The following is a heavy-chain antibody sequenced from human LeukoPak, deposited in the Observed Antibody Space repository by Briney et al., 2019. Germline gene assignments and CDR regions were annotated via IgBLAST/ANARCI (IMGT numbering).Heavy chain of an antibody. V-gene: IGHV4-39*01. CDR3: ARPLNYYYYLDV. CDR1: GDSISSSSYY. Sequence: SETLSLTCTVSGDSISSSSYYWGWIRQPPGKGLEWIGSIYYSGSTYYNPSLKSRVTIFVDTSKNQFSLKLSSVTAADTAVYYCARPLNYYYYLDVWGKGTTVTVSS. CDR2: IYYSGST. J-gene: IGHJ6*03.